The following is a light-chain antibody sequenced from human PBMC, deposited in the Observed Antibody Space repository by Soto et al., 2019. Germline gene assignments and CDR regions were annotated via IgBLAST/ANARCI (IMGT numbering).Light chain of an antibody. J-gene: IGLJ2*01. Sequence: QSVLTQPASVSGSPGQSITISCTGTSSDVGGYNYVSWYQQHPGKAPKLMIYDVSNRPSGVSNRFSGSKSGNTASLTISGLQAGDEADYYCSSYTTSSTLVVLGGGTKLTVL. CDR1: SSDVGGYNY. V-gene: IGLV2-14*01. CDR3: SSYTTSSTLVV. CDR2: DVS.